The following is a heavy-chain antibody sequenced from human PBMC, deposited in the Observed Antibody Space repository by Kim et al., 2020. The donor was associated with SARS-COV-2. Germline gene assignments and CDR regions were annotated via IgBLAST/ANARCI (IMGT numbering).Heavy chain of an antibody. V-gene: IGHV1-2*05. D-gene: IGHD2-2*01. Sequence: TSFARKFQGRVTMTRDTSSNTVYMELSRLRSDDTVVYYCAKGATPTGFDYWGQGTLVTVSS. CDR2: T. J-gene: IGHJ4*02. CDR3: AKGATPTGFDY.